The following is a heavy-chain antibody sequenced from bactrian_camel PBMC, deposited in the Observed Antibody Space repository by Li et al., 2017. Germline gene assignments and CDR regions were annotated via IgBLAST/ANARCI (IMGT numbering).Heavy chain of an antibody. CDR3: AADRLICLKTDPTDEWTY. CDR1: GYRYTSHC. D-gene: IGHD2*01. Sequence: HVQLVESGGGSVQAGGSLRLSCQASGYRYTSHCMGWFRQAPGKEREAVASTYTGTGYIYYADFVKGRFTISHDSAKYTLSLQMNSLKPEDTAMYYCAADRLICLKTDPTDEWTYWGQGTQVTV. V-gene: IGHV3S1*01. J-gene: IGHJ4*01. CDR2: TYTGTGYI.